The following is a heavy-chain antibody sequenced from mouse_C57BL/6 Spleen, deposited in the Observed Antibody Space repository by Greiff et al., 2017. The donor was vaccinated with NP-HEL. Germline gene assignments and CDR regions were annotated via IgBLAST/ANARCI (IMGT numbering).Heavy chain of an antibody. CDR3: TSGDGYYSFAY. V-gene: IGHV1-5*01. Sequence: EVQLQQSGTVLVKPGASVKMSCKTSGYTFTSYCMHWVKQRPGQGLEWIGAINPGNSDTSYNQKFKGKATLTAVKSASTAYMELSSLTNEDSAVYYCTSGDGYYSFAYWGQGTLVTVSA. D-gene: IGHD2-3*01. J-gene: IGHJ3*01. CDR1: GYTFTSYC. CDR2: INPGNSDT.